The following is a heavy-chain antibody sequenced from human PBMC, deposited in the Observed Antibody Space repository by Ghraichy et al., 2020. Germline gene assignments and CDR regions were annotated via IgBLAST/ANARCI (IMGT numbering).Heavy chain of an antibody. J-gene: IGHJ6*02. D-gene: IGHD3/OR15-3a*01. CDR3: AKDISPDLEEADYYCMDV. Sequence: GGSLRLSCTVSGFTFNDYAMHWVRQAPGKGLEWVSGLSWNSRYVGYADSVKGRFTISRDNAKNSLYLQMNSLRPEDTALYYFAKDISPDLEEADYYCMDVWGQGTTVTVSS. V-gene: IGHV3-9*01. CDR1: GFTFNDYA. CDR2: LSWNSRYV.